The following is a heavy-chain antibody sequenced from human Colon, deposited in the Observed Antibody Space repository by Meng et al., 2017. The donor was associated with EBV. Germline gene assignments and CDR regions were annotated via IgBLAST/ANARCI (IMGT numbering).Heavy chain of an antibody. J-gene: IGHJ4*02. D-gene: IGHD6-19*01. V-gene: IGHV3-21*01. Sequence: EVQLVESGGGLVEPGGSLRLSCAASGFTFSSYTMNWVRQAPGKGQKWVSSISSGSTYIYYADSVKGRFSTSRDNAKRALYQQMNSLRADNTAVYYCARDLSSCAWYKGDYWGQGTLGTVDS. CDR2: ISSGSTYI. CDR3: ARDLSSCAWYKGDY. CDR1: GFTFSSYT.